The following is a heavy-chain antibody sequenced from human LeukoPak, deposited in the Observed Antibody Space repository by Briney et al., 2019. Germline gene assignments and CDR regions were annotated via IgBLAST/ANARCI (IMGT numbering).Heavy chain of an antibody. D-gene: IGHD3-3*01. CDR2: TYWNDDK. J-gene: IGHJ5*02. CDR1: GFSRRKSGVG. V-gene: IGHV2-5*01. Sequence: SGPTLVNPTQTLTLTCTFSGFSRRKSGVGVGWIRQPPGKALEGLALTYWNDDKRYSPALKSRLTVTKDTSKNQVVLTMTNMDPVDTATYYCAHRRAYDFWSGGPEWFDPWGQGTLVTVSS. CDR3: AHRRAYDFWSGGPEWFDP.